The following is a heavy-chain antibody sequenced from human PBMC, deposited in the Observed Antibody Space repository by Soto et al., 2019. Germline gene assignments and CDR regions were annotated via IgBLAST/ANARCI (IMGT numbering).Heavy chain of an antibody. CDR3: ARDLTRMIVVAYDAFDI. V-gene: IGHV3-23*01. CDR1: GFTFSTYA. D-gene: IGHD3-22*01. J-gene: IGHJ3*02. Sequence: TGGSLRLSCAASGFTFSTYAMSWVRQAPGKGLEWVSAISGSGSTIYYADSVKGRFTISRDNAKNSLYLQMNSLRAEDTAVYYCARDLTRMIVVAYDAFDIWGQGTMVTVSS. CDR2: ISGSGSTI.